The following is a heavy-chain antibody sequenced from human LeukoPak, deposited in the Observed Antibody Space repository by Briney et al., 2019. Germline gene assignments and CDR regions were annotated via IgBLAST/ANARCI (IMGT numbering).Heavy chain of an antibody. V-gene: IGHV3-48*01. D-gene: IGHD5-12*01. CDR2: ISSSSSTI. CDR3: ARDPPWSGYDS. CDR1: GFTFSSYS. Sequence: GGSLRLSCAASGFTFSSYSMNWVRQAPGKGLEWVSYISSSSSTIYYADSVKGRFTISRDNAKNSLYLQMNSLRAEDTAVYYCARDPPWSGYDSWGQGTLVSVSS. J-gene: IGHJ5*02.